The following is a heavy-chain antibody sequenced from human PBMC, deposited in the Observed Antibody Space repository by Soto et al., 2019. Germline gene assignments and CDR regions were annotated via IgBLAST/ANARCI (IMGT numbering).Heavy chain of an antibody. CDR1: GYSFTRYG. CDR2: ISGYNANT. J-gene: IGHJ6*01. CDR3: ARMGDVPYYYYGLEV. V-gene: IGHV1-18*01. Sequence: QVQLVQSGPEVKKPGASVKVSCKASGYSFTRYGISWVRQAPGQGLEWMGWISGYNANTNYPENHQGRVTMTPETSTSTAYMEVRNLISHDTAVYYCARMGDVPYYYYGLEVWGQGTTVTVS. D-gene: IGHD3-16*01.